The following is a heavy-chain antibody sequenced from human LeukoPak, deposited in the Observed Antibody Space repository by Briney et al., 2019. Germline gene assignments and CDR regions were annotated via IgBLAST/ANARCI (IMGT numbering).Heavy chain of an antibody. V-gene: IGHV4-4*07. CDR1: GGSLNNYY. CDR3: TRGHGWTDY. CDR2: IEPSGTN. Sequence: SETLSLICTVSGGSLNNYYWTWIRQPAGKGLEWIGRIEPSGTNDHNPSLKSRVTMSINMSKNQFSLELISVTAADAAVYYCTRGHGWTDYWGQGTLVTVSS. D-gene: IGHD6-19*01. J-gene: IGHJ4*02.